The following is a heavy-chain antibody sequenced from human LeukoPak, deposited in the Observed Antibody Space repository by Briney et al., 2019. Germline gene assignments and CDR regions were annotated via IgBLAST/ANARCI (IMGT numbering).Heavy chain of an antibody. V-gene: IGHV3-23*01. D-gene: IGHD1-26*01. Sequence: GGSLRLSCAASGFTFTNAWMHWVRQAPGKGLEWVALICGTAAGTYYADSVKGRFTISRDTSKNTLYLQMNSLRAEDTAIYYCAKALSVSCYTPSDHWGQGTLVTVSS. CDR2: ICGTAAGT. J-gene: IGHJ4*02. CDR1: GFTFTNAW. CDR3: AKALSVSCYTPSDH.